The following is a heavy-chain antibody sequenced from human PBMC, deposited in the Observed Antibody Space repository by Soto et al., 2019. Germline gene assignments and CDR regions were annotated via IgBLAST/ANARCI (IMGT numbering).Heavy chain of an antibody. D-gene: IGHD3-22*01. CDR3: AKANMYYYDSSDPYGMDV. CDR2: ISYDGSNK. CDR1: GFTFSSYG. J-gene: IGHJ6*02. Sequence: QVQLVESGGGVVQPGRSLRLSCAASGFTFSSYGMHWVRQAPGKGLEWVAVISYDGSNKYYADSVKGRFTISRDNSKNKLYLQMNSLRAEDTAVYYCAKANMYYYDSSDPYGMDVWGQGTTVTVSS. V-gene: IGHV3-30*18.